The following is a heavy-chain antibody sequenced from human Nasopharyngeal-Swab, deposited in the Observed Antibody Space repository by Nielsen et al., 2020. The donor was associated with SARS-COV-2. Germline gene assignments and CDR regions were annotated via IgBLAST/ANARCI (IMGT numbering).Heavy chain of an antibody. D-gene: IGHD1-1*01. CDR2: ISSSSSYI. Sequence: GESLKISCAASGFTFCSYSMNWVRQAPGKGLEWVSSISSSSSYIYYADSVKGRFTISRDNAKNSLYLQMNSLRAEDTAVYYCARVSGTQSIYYYYGMDVWGQGTTVTSP. CDR1: GFTFCSYS. CDR3: ARVSGTQSIYYYYGMDV. V-gene: IGHV3-21*01. J-gene: IGHJ6*02.